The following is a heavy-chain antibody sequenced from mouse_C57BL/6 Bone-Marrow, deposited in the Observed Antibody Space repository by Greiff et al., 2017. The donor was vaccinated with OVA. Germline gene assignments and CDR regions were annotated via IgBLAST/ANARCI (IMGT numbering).Heavy chain of an antibody. CDR2: LYPGDGDT. Sequence: QVQLQQSGPELVKPGASVKISCKASGYAFSSSWMNWVKQRPGKGLEWIGRLYPGDGDTNYNGKFKGKATLTADKSSSTAYMQLSSLTSEDSAVYFCARKFAYWGQGTLVTVSA. J-gene: IGHJ3*01. CDR1: GYAFSSSW. CDR3: ARKFAY. V-gene: IGHV1-82*01.